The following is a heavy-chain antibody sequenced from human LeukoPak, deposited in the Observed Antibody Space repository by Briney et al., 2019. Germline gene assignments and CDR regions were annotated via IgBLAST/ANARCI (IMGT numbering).Heavy chain of an antibody. CDR2: INHSGST. CDR3: ALCGSYYANDAFDI. Sequence: SETLSLTCAVYGGSFSGYYWSWIRQPPGKGLEWIGEINHSGSTNYDPSLKSRVTISVGTSKNQFSLKLSSVTAADTAVYYCALCGSYYANDAFDIWGQGITVTVSS. D-gene: IGHD1-26*01. V-gene: IGHV4-34*01. J-gene: IGHJ3*02. CDR1: GGSFSGYY.